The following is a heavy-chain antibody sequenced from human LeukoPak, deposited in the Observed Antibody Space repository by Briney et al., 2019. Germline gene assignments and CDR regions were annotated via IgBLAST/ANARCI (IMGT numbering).Heavy chain of an antibody. J-gene: IGHJ4*02. CDR2: ISSSSSYI. V-gene: IGHV3-21*01. D-gene: IGHD3-3*01. CDR1: GFTFSSYS. Sequence: GSLRLSCAASGFTFSSYSMNWVRQAPGKGLEWVSSISSSSSYIYYADSVKGRFTISIDNAKNSLYLQMNSLRAEDTAVYYCARERDDYYFDYWGQGTLVTVS. CDR3: ARERDDYYFDY.